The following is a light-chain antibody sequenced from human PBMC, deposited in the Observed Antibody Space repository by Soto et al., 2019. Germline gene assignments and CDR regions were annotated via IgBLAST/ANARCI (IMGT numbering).Light chain of an antibody. CDR3: QQGNTLSIT. V-gene: IGKV1-12*01. CDR1: QGIAGR. Sequence: DIQMTQSPSSVSASVGDRVVISLRASQGIAGRLAWYQQTPGQAPNLLIYDASSLQTGVPSRFSGAGSGTDFTLTISDLQPEDFGTYYCQQGNTLSITFGQGTRLEI. J-gene: IGKJ5*01. CDR2: DAS.